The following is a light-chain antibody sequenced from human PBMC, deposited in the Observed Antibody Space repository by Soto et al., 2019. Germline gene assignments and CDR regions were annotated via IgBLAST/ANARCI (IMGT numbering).Light chain of an antibody. J-gene: IGLJ3*02. CDR1: SSDVGSYNH. Sequence: QSALTQPASVSGSPGQSVTISCTGTSSDVGSYNHVSWYQQHPGKAPKLMIYEGSKRPSGVSNRFSGSKAGKMASLTVSGLQAEDEADYYCCSYAGSSTSWVFGGGTKLTVL. V-gene: IGLV2-23*01. CDR2: EGS. CDR3: CSYAGSSTSWV.